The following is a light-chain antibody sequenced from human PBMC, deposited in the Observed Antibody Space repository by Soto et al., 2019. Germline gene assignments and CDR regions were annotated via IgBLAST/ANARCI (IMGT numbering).Light chain of an antibody. CDR2: DNN. J-gene: IGLJ2*01. CDR3: GTWDSSMSAVV. CDR1: SSNIGSNY. Sequence: QSVLTQPPSVSAAPGQKVTISCSGSSSNIGSNYVSWYQQLPGTAPKLLIYDNNKRPSGIPDRFSGSKSGTSATLGITGLQTGDEAEYYCGTWDSSMSAVVFGGGTKVTVL. V-gene: IGLV1-51*01.